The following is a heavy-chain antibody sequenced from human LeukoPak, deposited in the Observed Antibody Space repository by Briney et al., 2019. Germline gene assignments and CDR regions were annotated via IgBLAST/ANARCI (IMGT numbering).Heavy chain of an antibody. J-gene: IGHJ3*02. V-gene: IGHV1-3*01. Sequence: ASVNVSCKSSGYTFTIYAMDLVRQPQGQRLEWMGWINAGNGNTKYSQKFQGRVTITRDTSASTAYMELSSLRSEDTAVYYCARVVLLWFGESDRAFDIWGQGTMVTVSS. CDR3: ARVVLLWFGESDRAFDI. CDR2: INAGNGNT. D-gene: IGHD3-10*01. CDR1: GYTFTIYA.